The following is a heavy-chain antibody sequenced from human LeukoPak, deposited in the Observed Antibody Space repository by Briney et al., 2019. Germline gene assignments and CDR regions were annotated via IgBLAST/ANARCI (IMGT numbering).Heavy chain of an antibody. D-gene: IGHD3-16*02. J-gene: IGHJ4*02. CDR2: INPSGGST. CDR1: GYTFTSYY. V-gene: IGHV1-46*01. Sequence: ASVKVPCKASGYTFTSYYMHWVRQAPGQGLEWMGIINPSGGSTSYAQKFQGRVTTTRDTSTSTVYMELSSLRSEDTAVYYCARGDYDYVWGSYRPLVDYWGQGTLVTVSS. CDR3: ARGDYDYVWGSYRPLVDY.